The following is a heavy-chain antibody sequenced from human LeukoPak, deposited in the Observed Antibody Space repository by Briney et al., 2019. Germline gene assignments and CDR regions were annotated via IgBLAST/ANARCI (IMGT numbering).Heavy chain of an antibody. J-gene: IGHJ4*02. CDR2: ISAYNGNT. V-gene: IGHV1-18*01. D-gene: IGHD4-17*01. Sequence: GASVKVSCKASGYTLTSYGISWVRQAPGQGLEWMGWISAYNGNTNYAQKLQGRVTMTTDTSTSTAYMELRSLRSDDTAVYYCARDRGLNDYGDYVDFDYWGQGTLVTVSS. CDR3: ARDRGLNDYGDYVDFDY. CDR1: GYTLTSYG.